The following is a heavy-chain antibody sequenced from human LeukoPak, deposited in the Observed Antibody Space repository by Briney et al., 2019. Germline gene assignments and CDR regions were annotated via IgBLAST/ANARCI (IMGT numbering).Heavy chain of an antibody. J-gene: IGHJ4*02. Sequence: GGSLRLSCAASGFTFSSYAMHWVRQAPGKGLEWVAVISYDGSNKYYADSVKGRFTISRDNSKNTLYLQMNSLRAEDTAVYYRARSASGIAAAGGDYWGQGTLVTVSS. D-gene: IGHD6-13*01. CDR1: GFTFSSYA. V-gene: IGHV3-30-3*01. CDR3: ARSASGIAAAGGDY. CDR2: ISYDGSNK.